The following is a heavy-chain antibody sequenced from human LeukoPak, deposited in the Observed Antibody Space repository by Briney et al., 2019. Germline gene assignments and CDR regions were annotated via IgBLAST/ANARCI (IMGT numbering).Heavy chain of an antibody. CDR3: ARELSGYYVSAY. Sequence: SETLSLTCAVYGGSFSGYYWSWIRQPPGKGLEWIGEINHSGSTNYNPSLKSRVTISVDASKNQFSLKLSSVTAADTAVYYCARELSGYYVSAYWGDAPLVTFSS. CDR1: GGSFSGYY. V-gene: IGHV4-34*01. D-gene: IGHD3-22*01. J-gene: IGHJ1*01. CDR2: INHSGST.